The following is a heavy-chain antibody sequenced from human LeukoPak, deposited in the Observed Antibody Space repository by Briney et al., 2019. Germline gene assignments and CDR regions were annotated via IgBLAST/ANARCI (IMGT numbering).Heavy chain of an antibody. Sequence: ASVKVSCKASGYTFTSHVINWVRQAPGQGLEWMGWINPNSGGTNYAQKFQGRVTMTRDTSISTAYMELSRLRSDDTAVYYCAREGPELGFDYWGQGTLVTVSS. J-gene: IGHJ4*02. V-gene: IGHV1-2*02. D-gene: IGHD6-13*01. CDR3: AREGPELGFDY. CDR1: GYTFTSHV. CDR2: INPNSGGT.